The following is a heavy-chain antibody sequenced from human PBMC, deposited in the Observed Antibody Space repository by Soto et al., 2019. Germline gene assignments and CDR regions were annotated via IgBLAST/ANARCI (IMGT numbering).Heavy chain of an antibody. J-gene: IGHJ6*02. CDR2: ISNDALNK. V-gene: IGHV3-30*03. CDR1: GFIFSSYG. CDR3: ARPLLDYYYYYGMDV. Sequence: QVQLVESGGGVVQPGRALRLSCEASGFIFSSYGMHWVRQAPGKGLEWVAVISNDALNKYYADSVRGRFTISRDDSKNTLYLQMNSLRAEDTAVYYCARPLLDYYYYYGMDVWGQGTTVSVSS.